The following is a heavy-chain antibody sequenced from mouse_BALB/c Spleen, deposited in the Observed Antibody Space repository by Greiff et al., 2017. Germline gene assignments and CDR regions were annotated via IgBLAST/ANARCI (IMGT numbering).Heavy chain of an antibody. CDR3: ARRNWHYAMDY. D-gene: IGHD4-1*01. CDR1: GFDFSRYW. Sequence: EVMLVESGGGLVQPGGSLKLSCAASGFDFSRYWMSWVRQAPGKGLEWIGEINPDSSTINYTPSLKDKFIISRDNAKNTLYLQMSKVRSEDTALYYCARRNWHYAMDYWGQGTSVTVSS. V-gene: IGHV4-1*02. J-gene: IGHJ4*01. CDR2: INPDSSTI.